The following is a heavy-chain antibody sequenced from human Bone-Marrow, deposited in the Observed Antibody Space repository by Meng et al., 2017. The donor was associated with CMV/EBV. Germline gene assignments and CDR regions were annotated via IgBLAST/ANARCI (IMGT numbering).Heavy chain of an antibody. J-gene: IGHJ4*02. V-gene: IGHV3-11*01. D-gene: IGHD3-22*01. Sequence: GESLKISCAACGFTFSDYYMSWIRQAPGKGLEWVSYISSSGSTIYYADSVKGRFTISRDNAKNSLYLQMNSLRAEDTAVYYCASDYYDSSGYPNWGQGTLVTVSS. CDR3: ASDYYDSSGYPN. CDR1: GFTFSDYY. CDR2: ISSSGSTI.